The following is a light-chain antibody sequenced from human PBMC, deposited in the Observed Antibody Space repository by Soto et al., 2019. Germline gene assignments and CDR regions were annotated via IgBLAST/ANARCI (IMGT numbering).Light chain of an antibody. Sequence: LTQPASVSGSPGRAITISCTGTSSDVGGYNYVSWYQQHPGKAPTMIIYEVTNRPSGVSDRFSGSKYGNTAFLNISGLQAEDEADYFCTSYRDKSPIGVFGSATKVTV. CDR3: TSYRDKSPIGV. V-gene: IGLV2-14*01. CDR2: EVT. J-gene: IGLJ1*01. CDR1: SSDVGGYNY.